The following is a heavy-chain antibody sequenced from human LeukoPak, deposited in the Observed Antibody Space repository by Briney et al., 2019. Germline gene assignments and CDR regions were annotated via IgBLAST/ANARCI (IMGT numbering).Heavy chain of an antibody. D-gene: IGHD3-22*01. V-gene: IGHV3-23*01. CDR1: GFTFSSYA. Sequence: GGSLRLSCAASGFTFSSYAMSWVRRAPGKGLEWVSAISGSGGSTYYADSVKGRFTISRDNSKNTLYLQMNSLRAEDTAVYYCAKDWYYYDSSGSPTDFDYWGQGTLVTVSS. CDR2: ISGSGGST. J-gene: IGHJ4*02. CDR3: AKDWYYYDSSGSPTDFDY.